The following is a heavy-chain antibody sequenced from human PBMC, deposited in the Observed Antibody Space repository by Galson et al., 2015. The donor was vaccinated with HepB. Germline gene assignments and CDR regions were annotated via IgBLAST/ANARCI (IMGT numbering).Heavy chain of an antibody. V-gene: IGHV3-11*01. CDR2: ISSSGTTK. J-gene: IGHJ4*02. Sequence: SLRLSCAASGFTFSDYYMNWIRQAPGKGLEWLSYISSSGTTKYCADSVKGRFTISRDNAKNSLFLQMSSLRAEDTAVYYCARDRRSLINYWGQGTLVTVSS. CDR1: GFTFSDYY. CDR3: ARDRRSLINY.